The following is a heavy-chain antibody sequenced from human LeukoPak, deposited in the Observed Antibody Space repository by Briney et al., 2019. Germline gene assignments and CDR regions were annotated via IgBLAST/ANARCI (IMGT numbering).Heavy chain of an antibody. CDR2: INGSGGRT. V-gene: IGHV3-23*01. J-gene: IGHJ4*02. CDR1: GFTFSSYA. CDR3: AKSGYNRFDY. Sequence: GGSLRLSCAASGFTFSSYAMTWVRQAPGKGLEWVSGINGSGGRTYYAVSVKGRFTISRDNSKNTLYLQMNSLRAEDTAVYYCAKSGYNRFDYWGQGTLVTVSS. D-gene: IGHD5-24*01.